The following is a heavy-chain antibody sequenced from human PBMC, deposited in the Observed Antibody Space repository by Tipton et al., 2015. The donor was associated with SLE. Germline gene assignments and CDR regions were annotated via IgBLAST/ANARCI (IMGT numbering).Heavy chain of an antibody. CDR2: ISSSSSYI. CDR1: GFTFSSYS. D-gene: IGHD1-26*01. V-gene: IGHV3-21*01. Sequence: SLRLSCAASGFTFSSYSMNWVRQAPGKGLEWVSSISSSSSYIYYADSVKGRFTISRDNAKNSLYLQMNSLRAEDTAAYYCARGELPYYYYMDVWGKGTTVTVSS. CDR3: ARGELPYYYYMDV. J-gene: IGHJ6*03.